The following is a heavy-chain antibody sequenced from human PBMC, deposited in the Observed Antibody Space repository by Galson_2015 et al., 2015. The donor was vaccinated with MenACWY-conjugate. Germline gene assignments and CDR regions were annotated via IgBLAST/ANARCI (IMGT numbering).Heavy chain of an antibody. J-gene: IGHJ4*02. CDR3: ARRLAAGGSEYNRRPVEY. CDR2: ISYDGSTE. CDR1: GFTFSSYA. Sequence: SLRLSCAASGFTFSSYAMHWVRQAPGKGLEWVAVISYDGSTEYYADSVKDRFTISRDNLKNTLYLQMNSLRAEDTAVYYCARRLAAGGSEYNRRPVEYWGQGTLVTVSS. V-gene: IGHV3-30*04. D-gene: IGHD6-13*01.